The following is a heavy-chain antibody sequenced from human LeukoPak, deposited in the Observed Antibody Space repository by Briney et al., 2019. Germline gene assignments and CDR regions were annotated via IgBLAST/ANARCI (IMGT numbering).Heavy chain of an antibody. CDR2: MNPNSGNT. Sequence: ASVKVSCKASGYTFTSYDINWVRQATGQGLEWMGWMNPNSGNTGYAQKFQGRVTMTRNTSISTAYMELSSLRSEDTAVYYCAREPNRAGHCSGGSCYNYYYGMDVWGQGTTVTVSS. CDR3: AREPNRAGHCSGGSCYNYYYGMDV. CDR1: GYTFTSYD. V-gene: IGHV1-8*01. D-gene: IGHD2-15*01. J-gene: IGHJ6*02.